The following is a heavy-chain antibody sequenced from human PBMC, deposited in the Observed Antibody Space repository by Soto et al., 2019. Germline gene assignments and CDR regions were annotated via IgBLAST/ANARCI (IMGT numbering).Heavy chain of an antibody. D-gene: IGHD1-26*01. J-gene: IGHJ5*02. CDR1: GYTFTNYD. V-gene: IGHV1-8*01. CDR3: ARMATSGTLNWFDP. Sequence: QAQLVQSGAEVKEPGASVKVSCKASGYTFTNYDISWLRKPTGQGLEWMGWMNPNSANTGYAQKFQGRVSMTRDTSINTAYMELSSLRSEDTAIYYCARMATSGTLNWFDPWGQGTLVTVSS. CDR2: MNPNSANT.